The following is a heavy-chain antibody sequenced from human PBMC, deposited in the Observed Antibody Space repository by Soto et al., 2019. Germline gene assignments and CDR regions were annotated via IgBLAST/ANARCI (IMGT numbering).Heavy chain of an antibody. CDR3: ARGYYYGSDYYYGMDV. CDR1: GGTFSSYA. V-gene: IGHV1-69*06. CDR2: IIPIFGTA. Sequence: SVKVSFKASGGTFSSYAISWVRQAPGQGLEWMGGIIPIFGTANYAQKFQGRVTITADKSTSTAYMELSSLRSEDTAVYYCARGYYYGSDYYYGMDVWGQGTTVTVSS. J-gene: IGHJ6*02. D-gene: IGHD3-10*01.